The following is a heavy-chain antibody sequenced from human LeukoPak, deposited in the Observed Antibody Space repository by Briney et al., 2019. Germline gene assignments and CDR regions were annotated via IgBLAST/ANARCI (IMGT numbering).Heavy chain of an antibody. J-gene: IGHJ4*01. CDR1: DRSISSGGYA. Sequence: SETLSLTCTFSDRSISSGGYAWSWIRQPPGKGLEWIGYIYHSGSTYYNPSLKSRVTISVDRSKNQFSLKLSSVTAADTAVYYCARGGPSGHYYSLEYWGHGTLVTVSS. V-gene: IGHV4-30-2*01. CDR3: ARGGPSGHYYSLEY. D-gene: IGHD3-22*01. CDR2: IYHSGST.